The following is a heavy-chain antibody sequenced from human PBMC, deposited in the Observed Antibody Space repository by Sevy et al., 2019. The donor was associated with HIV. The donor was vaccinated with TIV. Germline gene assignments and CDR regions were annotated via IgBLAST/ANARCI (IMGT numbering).Heavy chain of an antibody. CDR2: FDPEDGET. D-gene: IGHD5-18*01. J-gene: IGHJ4*02. CDR3: ATMDTAMAEYFDY. Sequence: APVKVSCKVSGYTLTELSMHWVRQAPGKGLEWMGGFDPEDGETIYAQKFQGRVTMTEDTSTDTAYMELSSLRSEDTAVYYCATMDTAMAEYFDYWGQGTLVTVSS. V-gene: IGHV1-24*01. CDR1: GYTLTELS.